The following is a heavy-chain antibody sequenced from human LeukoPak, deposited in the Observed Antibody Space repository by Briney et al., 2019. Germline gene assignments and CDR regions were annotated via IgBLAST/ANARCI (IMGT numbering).Heavy chain of an antibody. CDR1: GYTFTSYG. D-gene: IGHD5-24*01. CDR3: ARDGRDGYKINNWFDP. Sequence: GASVKVSCKASGYTFTSYGISWVRQAPGQGLEWMGWINSNSGDTNYAQKFQGGVTMTRDTSISIAYMELSRLRSDDTAVFYCARDGRDGYKINNWFDPWGQGTLVTVSS. J-gene: IGHJ5*02. CDR2: INSNSGDT. V-gene: IGHV1-2*02.